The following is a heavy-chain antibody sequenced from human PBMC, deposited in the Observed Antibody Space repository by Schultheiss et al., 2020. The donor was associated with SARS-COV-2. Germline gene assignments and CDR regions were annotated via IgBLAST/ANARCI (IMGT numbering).Heavy chain of an antibody. CDR1: GYTFTNYG. D-gene: IGHD3-3*01. J-gene: IGHJ6*02. CDR2: ISADNGNT. V-gene: IGHV1-18*01. CDR3: ARGLSNYDFWSGYPRYGMDV. Sequence: ASVKVSCRASGYTFTNYGVSWVRQTPGQRLEWMAWISADNGNTNYAQKFQGRVSVTTDTSTSTVYMEFRNLRSDDTAVYYCARGLSNYDFWSGYPRYGMDVWGQGTTVTVSS.